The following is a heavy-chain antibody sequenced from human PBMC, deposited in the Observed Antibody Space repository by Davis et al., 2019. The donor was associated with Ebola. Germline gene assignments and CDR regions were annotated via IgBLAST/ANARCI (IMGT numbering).Heavy chain of an antibody. CDR1: GFSFSYSS. CDR3: ARDRSGSTYNGMDV. J-gene: IGHJ6*02. CDR2: ISGSGGST. D-gene: IGHD3-10*01. Sequence: GESLKISCVASGFSFSYSSMNWVRQAPGKGLEWVSAISGSGGSTYYADSVKGRFTISRDNAKNTVYLQMKSLGVEDTAVFYCARDRSGSTYNGMDVWGQGTTVTVSS. V-gene: IGHV3-21*01.